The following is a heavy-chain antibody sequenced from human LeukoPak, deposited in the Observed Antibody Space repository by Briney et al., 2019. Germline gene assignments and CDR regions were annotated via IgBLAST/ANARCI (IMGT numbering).Heavy chain of an antibody. CDR1: GFTFSSYS. D-gene: IGHD3-16*01. J-gene: IGHJ4*02. Sequence: GGSLRLSCAASGFTFSSYSMNWVRQAPGKGLEWVSSISSSSSYIYYADSVKGRFTISRDNAKNSLYLQMNSLRAEDTAVYYCARIVFGPLGSPTEEKKYWGQGTLVTVSS. CDR3: ARIVFGPLGSPTEEKKY. CDR2: ISSSSSYI. V-gene: IGHV3-21*01.